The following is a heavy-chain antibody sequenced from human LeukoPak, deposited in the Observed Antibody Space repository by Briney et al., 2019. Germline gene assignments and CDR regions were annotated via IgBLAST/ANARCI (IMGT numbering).Heavy chain of an antibody. CDR2: INLSGGT. V-gene: IGHV4-34*01. CDR1: GGSFSGYY. CDR3: VRGVSGWYGFDY. J-gene: IGHJ4*02. D-gene: IGHD6-19*01. Sequence: SETPSLTCAVHGGSFSGYYWTWIRQPPGKGLEWIGEINLSGGTQYNPSLKSRVTISAETSNNQFFLKLNSVTGADTAVYYCVRGVSGWYGFDYWGQGTLVTVSS.